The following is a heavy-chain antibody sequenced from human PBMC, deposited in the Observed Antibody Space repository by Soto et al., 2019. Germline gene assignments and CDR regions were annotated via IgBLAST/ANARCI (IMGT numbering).Heavy chain of an antibody. CDR1: GFTFSSYW. D-gene: IGHD6-13*01. V-gene: IGHV3-7*01. CDR2: IKQDGSEK. J-gene: IGHJ5*02. Sequence: EVQLVESGGGLVQPGGSLRLSCAASGFTFSSYWMSWVRQAPGKGLEWVANIKQDGSEKYYVDSVKGRFTISRDNAKNSLYLQMNGLRAEATAVYYCASDRGWQQLATRRWFDPWGQGTLVTVSS. CDR3: ASDRGWQQLATRRWFDP.